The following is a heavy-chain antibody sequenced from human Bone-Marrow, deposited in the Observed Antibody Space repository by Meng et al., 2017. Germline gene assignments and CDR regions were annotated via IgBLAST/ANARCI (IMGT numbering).Heavy chain of an antibody. D-gene: IGHD2-21*01. CDR2: IYHSGST. CDR1: GGSISSDNW. Sequence: SDTLSLTCAVSGGSISSDNWWSWVRQPPGKGLEWIGEIYHSGSTNYNPSLKSRITISVDKPKNQFSLTLSSVTAADTAVYYCTKNDFYCLGYWGQGTLVTVSS. J-gene: IGHJ4*02. CDR3: TKNDFYCLGY. V-gene: IGHV4-4*02.